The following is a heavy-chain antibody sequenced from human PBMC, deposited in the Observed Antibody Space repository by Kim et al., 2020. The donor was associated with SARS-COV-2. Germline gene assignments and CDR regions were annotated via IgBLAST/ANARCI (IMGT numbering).Heavy chain of an antibody. V-gene: IGHV3-48*04. D-gene: IGHD2-2*01. CDR2: STH. Sequence: STHYYPDSVKGHFTVSRDNAKTSLYLQMNSLRAEDTAVYYCARDSKSLPDWGQGTLVTVSS. J-gene: IGHJ4*02. CDR3: ARDSKSLPD.